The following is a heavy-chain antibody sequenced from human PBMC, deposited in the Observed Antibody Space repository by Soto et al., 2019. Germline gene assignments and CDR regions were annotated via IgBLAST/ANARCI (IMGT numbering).Heavy chain of an antibody. CDR1: GYTFTSYA. D-gene: IGHD1-26*01. V-gene: IGHV1-3*01. J-gene: IGHJ4*02. CDR3: ARGGIAARLVGSGSYCFYY. CDR2: INAGNGNT. Sequence: VKDSCKASGYTFTSYAMHWVRQAPGQRLEWMGWINAGNGNTKYSQKFQGRVTITRDTSASTAYMELSSLRSEDTAVYSCARGGIAARLVGSGSYCFYYWGQGTLVTVSS.